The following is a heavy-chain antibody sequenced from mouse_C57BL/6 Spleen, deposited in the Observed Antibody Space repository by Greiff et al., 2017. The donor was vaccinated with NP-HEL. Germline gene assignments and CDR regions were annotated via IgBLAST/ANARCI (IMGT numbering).Heavy chain of an antibody. CDR2: ISSGSSTI. Sequence: EVQVVESGGGLVKPGGSLKLSCAASGFTFSDYGMHWVRQAPETGLEWVAYISSGSSTIYYADTVKGRFTISRDNAKNTLFLQMTSLRSEDTAMYYCARNGYYYFDYWGQGTTLTVSS. D-gene: IGHD2-3*01. V-gene: IGHV5-17*01. J-gene: IGHJ2*01. CDR1: GFTFSDYG. CDR3: ARNGYYYFDY.